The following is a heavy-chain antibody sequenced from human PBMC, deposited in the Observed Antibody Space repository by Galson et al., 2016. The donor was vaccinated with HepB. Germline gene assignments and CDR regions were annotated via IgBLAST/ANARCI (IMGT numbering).Heavy chain of an antibody. D-gene: IGHD2-2*01. CDR3: ATQSASTKCYWSFRP. CDR2: ISSSGTYT. Sequence: SLRLSCAGFSDSYMSWIRQAPGKGLEWVSFISSSGTYTKYADSVKGRCTISRDNAKNSLFLQMNNLRADDTAVSYCATQSASTKCYWSFRPWGQGTLVTVSS. CDR1: SDSY. V-gene: IGHV3-11*03. J-gene: IGHJ5*02.